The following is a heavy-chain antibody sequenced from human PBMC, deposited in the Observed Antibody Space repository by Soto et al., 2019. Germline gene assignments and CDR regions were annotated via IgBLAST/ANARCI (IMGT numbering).Heavy chain of an antibody. CDR3: ARLGSLGHPYYYAVDV. CDR2: ISSDGRDI. J-gene: IGHJ6*02. CDR1: GFIFTDYY. D-gene: IGHD1-26*01. Sequence: QVLLVESGGGLVRPGGSLRLSCSASGFIFTDYYMTWIRQALGKGLEWVSHISSDGRDIYYADSMEGRLSVSRDNSENSLFLQMDSLRAEDTAVYYCARLGSLGHPYYYAVDVWGQGTPVTVSS. V-gene: IGHV3-11*01.